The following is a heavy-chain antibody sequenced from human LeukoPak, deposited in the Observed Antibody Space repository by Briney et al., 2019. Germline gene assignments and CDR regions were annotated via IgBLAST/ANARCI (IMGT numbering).Heavy chain of an antibody. Sequence: GASVKVSCKASGYTFTSYDINWVRRATGQGLEWMGIINPSGGSTSYAQKFQGRVTMTRDMSTSTVYMELSSLRSEDTAVYYCAREGNDYGGNSEYFQHWGQGTLVTVSS. D-gene: IGHD4-23*01. J-gene: IGHJ1*01. CDR1: GYTFTSYD. CDR3: AREGNDYGGNSEYFQH. CDR2: INPSGGST. V-gene: IGHV1-46*01.